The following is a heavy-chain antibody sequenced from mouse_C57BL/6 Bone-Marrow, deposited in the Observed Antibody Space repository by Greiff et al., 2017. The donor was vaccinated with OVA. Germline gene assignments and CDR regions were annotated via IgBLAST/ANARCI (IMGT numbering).Heavy chain of an antibody. J-gene: IGHJ3*01. CDR3: AWGFAH. CDR2: ISYDGSN. Sequence: EVQLQQSGPGLVKPSQSLSLTCSVTGYSITSGYYWNWIRQFPGNKLEWMGYISYDGSNNYNPSLKNRISITRDTSKNQFFLKLNSVTTEDTATYYCAWGFAHWGQGTLVTVSA. CDR1: GYSITSGYY. D-gene: IGHD4-1*01. V-gene: IGHV3-6*01.